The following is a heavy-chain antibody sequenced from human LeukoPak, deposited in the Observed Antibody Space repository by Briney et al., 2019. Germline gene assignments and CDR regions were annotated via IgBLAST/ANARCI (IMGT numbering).Heavy chain of an antibody. CDR3: ARVSPHPWIRATADLDY. V-gene: IGHV4-59*12. D-gene: IGHD6-13*01. J-gene: IGHJ4*02. CDR1: GGAIRAYY. Sequence: PSETLSPPCTVPGGAIRAYYWSWLPQPPGKGLGGIGYIYYIASTHYNLSLTSPVSLSLDTSTNQFFMKVRAATAPETPLYHCARVSPHPWIRATADLDYWGQGALVTVSS. CDR2: IYYIAST.